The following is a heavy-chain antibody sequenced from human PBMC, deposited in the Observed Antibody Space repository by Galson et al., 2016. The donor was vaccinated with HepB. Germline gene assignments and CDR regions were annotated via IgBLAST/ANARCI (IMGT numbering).Heavy chain of an antibody. Sequence: SLRLSCAASGFSFSGYWMTWVRQAPGKGPEWVANIKRDGSETHYVDSVKGRFTISRDNAKNSLYLQVNSLRAEDTAVYYCARPRAQPDDALDIWGQGTMVTVAS. CDR1: GFSFSGYW. J-gene: IGHJ3*02. V-gene: IGHV3-7*01. CDR2: IKRDGSET. CDR3: ARPRAQPDDALDI.